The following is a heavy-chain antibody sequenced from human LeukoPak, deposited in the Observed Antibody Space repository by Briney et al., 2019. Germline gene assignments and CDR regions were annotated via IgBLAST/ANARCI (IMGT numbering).Heavy chain of an antibody. CDR3: ARGYCSSTSCYTNYYYGMDV. J-gene: IGHJ6*02. D-gene: IGHD2-2*02. V-gene: IGHV3-13*01. CDR2: IGTAGDT. CDR1: GFTFSSYD. Sequence: GGSLRLSCAASGFTFSSYDMPWVRHATGKGLEWASAIGTAGDTYYPGSVKGRFTISRENAKNSLYLQMNSLRAGDTAVYYCARGYCSSTSCYTNYYYGMDVWGQGTTVTVSS.